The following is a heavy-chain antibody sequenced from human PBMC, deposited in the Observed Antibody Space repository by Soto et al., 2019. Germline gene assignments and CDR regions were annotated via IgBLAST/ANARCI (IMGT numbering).Heavy chain of an antibody. CDR3: ARLGSSGWSMDF. J-gene: IGHJ4*02. D-gene: IGHD6-19*01. Sequence: EVPLVESGGALVQPGGSLRLSCAASEFTFSSYWMSWVRQAPGKGLEWVADIKQDGSEKYYVDSVKGRFTISRDNAKKALYLQMNSLRAEDTAVYYCARLGSSGWSMDFWGRGTLVTVST. CDR1: EFTFSSYW. CDR2: IKQDGSEK. V-gene: IGHV3-7*05.